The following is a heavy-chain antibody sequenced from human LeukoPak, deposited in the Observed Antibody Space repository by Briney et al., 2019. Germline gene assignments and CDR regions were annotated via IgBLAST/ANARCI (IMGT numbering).Heavy chain of an antibody. CDR1: GFTFSSYS. CDR3: AREGYSSSAATY. J-gene: IGHJ4*02. V-gene: IGHV3-21*01. D-gene: IGHD4-11*01. Sequence: GGSLRLSCAASGFTFSSYSMNWVRQAPGKGLEWVSSISSSSSYIYYADSVKGRFTISRDNAQDSVFLQMNSLIAEDTAVYFCAREGYSSSAATYWGQGTLVAVSS. CDR2: ISSSSSYI.